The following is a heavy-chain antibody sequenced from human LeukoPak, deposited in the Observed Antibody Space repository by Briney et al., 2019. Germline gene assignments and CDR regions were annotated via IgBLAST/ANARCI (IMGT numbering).Heavy chain of an antibody. CDR1: GFTFSSYA. D-gene: IGHD1-14*01. V-gene: IGHV3-30-3*01. CDR3: ARGPRNDYVAY. CDR2: ISYDGSNK. J-gene: IGHJ4*02. Sequence: GGSLRLSCAASGFTFSSYAMHWVRQAPGKGLEWVAVISYDGSNKYYADSVKGRFTISRDNSKNTLYLQMNSLRAEDTAVYYCARGPRNDYVAYWGQGTLVTVSS.